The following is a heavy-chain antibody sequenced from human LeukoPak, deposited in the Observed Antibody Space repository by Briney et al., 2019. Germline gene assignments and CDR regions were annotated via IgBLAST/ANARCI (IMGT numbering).Heavy chain of an antibody. D-gene: IGHD6-19*01. CDR1: GYTFTSYD. V-gene: IGHV1-2*02. Sequence: PLASVKVSCKASGYTFTSYDFNWVRQAPGQGLEWMGWINPNSGGTNYAQKFQGRVTMTRDTSISTAYMELSRLRSDDTAVYYCARGVSSGWYSAFDIWGQGTMVTVSS. J-gene: IGHJ3*02. CDR3: ARGVSSGWYSAFDI. CDR2: INPNSGGT.